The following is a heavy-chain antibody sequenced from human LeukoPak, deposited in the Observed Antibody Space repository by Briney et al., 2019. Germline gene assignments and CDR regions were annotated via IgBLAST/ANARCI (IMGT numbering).Heavy chain of an antibody. V-gene: IGHV3-21*01. J-gene: IGHJ5*02. Sequence: PGGSLRLSCAASGFTFSSYSMNWVRQAPGKGLEWVSSISSSSSYIYYADSVKGRFTISRDNAKNSLYLQMNSLRAEDTAVYYCAREGTAGTNLNWFDPWGQGTLVTVSS. CDR3: AREGTAGTNLNWFDP. CDR1: GFTFSSYS. D-gene: IGHD1-1*01. CDR2: ISSSSSYI.